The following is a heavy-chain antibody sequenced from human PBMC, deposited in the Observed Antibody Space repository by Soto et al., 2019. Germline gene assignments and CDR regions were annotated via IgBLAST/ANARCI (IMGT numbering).Heavy chain of an antibody. CDR3: ARDRDSGWYTNYYYDGMDV. CDR2: IWYDGSNK. V-gene: IGHV3-33*01. J-gene: IGHJ6*02. CDR1: GFTFSSYG. Sequence: QVQLVESGGGVVQPGRSLRLSCAASGFTFSSYGMHWVRQAPGKGLEWVAVIWYDGSNKYYADSVKGRFTISRDNSKNTLYLQRNSLRAEDTAVYYCARDRDSGWYTNYYYDGMDVWGQGTTVTVSS. D-gene: IGHD6-19*01.